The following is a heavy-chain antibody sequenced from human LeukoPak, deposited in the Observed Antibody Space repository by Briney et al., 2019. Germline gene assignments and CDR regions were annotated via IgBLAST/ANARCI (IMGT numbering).Heavy chain of an antibody. D-gene: IGHD3-3*01. CDR3: AKSRADFWNSSDV. CDR1: GFTFSSYA. V-gene: IGHV3-23*01. Sequence: PGGSLRLSCAASGFTFSSYAMSWVRQAPGKGLEWVSAISGSGGDTYYADSVKGRFSISRDNSKNTLNLQMNSLRAEDTAVYYCAKSRADFWNSSDVWGKGTTVTVSS. CDR2: ISGSGGDT. J-gene: IGHJ6*04.